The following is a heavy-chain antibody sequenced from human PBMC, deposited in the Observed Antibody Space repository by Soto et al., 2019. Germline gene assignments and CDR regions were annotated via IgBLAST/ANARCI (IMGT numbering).Heavy chain of an antibody. CDR1: GGTFSSYA. D-gene: IGHD2-15*01. J-gene: IGHJ6*02. V-gene: IGHV1-69*12. CDR2: IIPIFGTA. CDR3: ARSIVVVVAASTPYSYYGMDV. Sequence: QVQLVQSGAEVKKPGSSVKVSCKASGGTFSSYAISWVRQAPGQGLEWMGGIIPIFGTANYAQKFQGRVTITADESTSTAYMELSSLRSEDTAVYYCARSIVVVVAASTPYSYYGMDVWGQGTTVTVSS.